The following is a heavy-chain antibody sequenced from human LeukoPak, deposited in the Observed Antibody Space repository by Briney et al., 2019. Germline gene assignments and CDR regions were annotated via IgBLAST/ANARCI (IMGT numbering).Heavy chain of an antibody. D-gene: IGHD3-22*01. CDR1: GFTFSSYE. Sequence: PGGSLRLSCAASGFTFSSYEMDWVRQAPGKGLEWVSYISSSGSTIYYADSVKGRFTISRDNAKSSLYLQMNSLRAEDTAVYYCAKEVTPNYDRGGFDAFDIWGLGTMVTVSS. J-gene: IGHJ3*02. CDR2: ISSSGSTI. CDR3: AKEVTPNYDRGGFDAFDI. V-gene: IGHV3-48*03.